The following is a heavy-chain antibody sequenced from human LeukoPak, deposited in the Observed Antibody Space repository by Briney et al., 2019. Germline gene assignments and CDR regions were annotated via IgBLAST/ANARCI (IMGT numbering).Heavy chain of an antibody. Sequence: GASVKVSCKASGYTFTGYYMHWVRQAPGQGLEWMGWISAYNGNTNYAQKLQGRVTMTTDTSTSTAYMELRSLRSDDTAVYYCARDRPLYSSGPYYMDVWGKGTTVTVSS. V-gene: IGHV1-18*04. CDR3: ARDRPLYSSGPYYMDV. CDR1: GYTFTGYY. J-gene: IGHJ6*03. D-gene: IGHD6-19*01. CDR2: ISAYNGNT.